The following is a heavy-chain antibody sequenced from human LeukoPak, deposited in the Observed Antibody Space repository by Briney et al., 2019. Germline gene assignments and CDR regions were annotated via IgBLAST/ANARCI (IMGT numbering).Heavy chain of an antibody. CDR2: ISSSGGPI. J-gene: IGHJ4*02. D-gene: IGHD3-22*01. V-gene: IGHV3-48*03. CDR1: GFPFCSSA. Sequence: RGSPRHSCADPGFPFCSSAMTWGCPAPREGLEWISHISSSGGPIHYSDSVKGRFTVSRDNAKNSLYLQMSSLRAEDTAVYYCARGGDSYSSGYYFRFEYWGQGTLVTVSS. CDR3: ARGGDSYSSGYYFRFEY.